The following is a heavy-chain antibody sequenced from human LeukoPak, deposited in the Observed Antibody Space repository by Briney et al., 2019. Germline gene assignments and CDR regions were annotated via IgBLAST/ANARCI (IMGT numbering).Heavy chain of an antibody. J-gene: IGHJ6*03. V-gene: IGHV1-2*02. CDR1: GYTFTGYY. Sequence: ASVKVSCKGSGYTFTGYYMHWVRQAPGQGLEWMGWINPNSGGTNYAQKFQGRVTMTRDTSISTAYMELSRLRSDDTAVYYCASNSNSGYYYYYMDVWGKGTTVTVSS. CDR3: ASNSNSGYYYYYMDV. CDR2: INPNSGGT. D-gene: IGHD4-11*01.